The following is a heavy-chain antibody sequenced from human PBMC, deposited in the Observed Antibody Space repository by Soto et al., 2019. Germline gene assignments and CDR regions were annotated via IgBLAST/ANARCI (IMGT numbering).Heavy chain of an antibody. CDR2: IKQDGSEK. CDR1: GFTFSGYW. D-gene: IGHD5-18*01. J-gene: IGHJ6*02. V-gene: IGHV3-7*01. CDR3: ARVNVDTAMVTWFAGWDYYYYYYGMDV. Sequence: PGGSLRLSCAASGFTFSGYWMSWVRQAPGKGLEWVANIKQDGSEKYYVDSVKGRFTISRDNAKNPLYLQMNSLRAEDTAVYYCARVNVDTAMVTWFAGWDYYYYYYGMDVWGQGTTVTVSS.